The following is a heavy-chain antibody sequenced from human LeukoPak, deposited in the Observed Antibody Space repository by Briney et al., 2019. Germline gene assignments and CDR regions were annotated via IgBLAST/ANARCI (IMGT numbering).Heavy chain of an antibody. CDR1: GGSVSGYY. Sequence: SETLSLTCIVSGGSVSGYYWNWIRQPPGKGLEWIGYVYYSASTNYNPSLKGRVTISEDTSKNQFSLKLSSVTAADTAVYYCARAHTSGWYYSDSWGQGTLATVSS. CDR2: VYYSAST. CDR3: ARAHTSGWYYSDS. D-gene: IGHD6-19*01. V-gene: IGHV4-59*02. J-gene: IGHJ4*02.